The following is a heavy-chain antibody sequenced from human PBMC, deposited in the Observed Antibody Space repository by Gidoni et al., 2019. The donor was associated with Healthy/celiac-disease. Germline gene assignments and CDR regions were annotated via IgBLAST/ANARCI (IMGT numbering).Heavy chain of an antibody. D-gene: IGHD3-3*01. J-gene: IGHJ5*02. CDR3: ARDRYYYDFWSGPTPADWFDP. CDR2: INHSGST. CDR1: GGSFSGYY. Sequence: QVQLQQWGAGLLKPSETLSLTCAVYGGSFSGYYWSWIRQPPGKGLEWIGEINHSGSTNYNPSLKSRVTISVDTSKNQFSLKLSSVTAADTAVYYCARDRYYYDFWSGPTPADWFDPWGQGTLVTVSS. V-gene: IGHV4-34*01.